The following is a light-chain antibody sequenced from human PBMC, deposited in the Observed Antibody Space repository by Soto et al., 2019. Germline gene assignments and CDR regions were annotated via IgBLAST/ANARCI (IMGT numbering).Light chain of an antibody. CDR1: QNVSGN. CDR3: QQYNNWPPT. V-gene: IGKV3-15*01. Sequence: EIVMTQSPATLSVSPGERATLSCRARQNVSGNLAWYQQKPGQAPRLLIYGASTRATGIPARFSGSGSGTDFTLTISSLQSEEFAVYYCQQYNNWPPTFDQGTRLEIK. J-gene: IGKJ5*01. CDR2: GAS.